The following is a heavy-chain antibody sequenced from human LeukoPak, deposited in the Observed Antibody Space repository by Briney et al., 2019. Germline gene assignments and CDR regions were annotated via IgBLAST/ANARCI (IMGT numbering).Heavy chain of an antibody. CDR2: INGDLTNT. Sequence: GGSLRLSCAASGFTFTDYWMHWVRQVAGKGLVWVSRINGDLTNTTYADSVKGRFTISRDNAKNTLYLQMNSLRSEDTAVYYCARAVSESYLVFSSYYYMDVWGKGTTVTISS. CDR1: GFTFTDYW. CDR3: ARAVSESYLVFSSYYYMDV. V-gene: IGHV3-74*03. D-gene: IGHD3-10*01. J-gene: IGHJ6*03.